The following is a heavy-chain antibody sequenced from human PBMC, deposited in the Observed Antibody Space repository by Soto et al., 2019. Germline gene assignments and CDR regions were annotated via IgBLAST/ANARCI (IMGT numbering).Heavy chain of an antibody. V-gene: IGHV3-23*01. D-gene: IGHD3-10*01. CDR2: ISGSGGTT. Sequence: GGSLRLSCATSGFSFSSYAMSWVRQAPGKGLQWVSGISGSGGTTYYADSVKGRFTISRDNSKHTLYLQMNSLRAEDTAVYYCAKDYEGVTPAAFDIWGQGTMVTVSS. CDR1: GFSFSSYA. J-gene: IGHJ3*02. CDR3: AKDYEGVTPAAFDI.